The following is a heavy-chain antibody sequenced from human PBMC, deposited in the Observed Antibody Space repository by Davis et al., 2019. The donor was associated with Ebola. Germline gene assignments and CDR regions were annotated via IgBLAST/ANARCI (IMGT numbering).Heavy chain of an antibody. CDR2: IYYSESS. CDR3: ARDSRWLVPGTYYYYGMDV. D-gene: IGHD6-19*01. CDR1: GGSISSSY. J-gene: IGHJ6*02. V-gene: IGHV4-59*01. Sequence: SEPLSLTCTVSGGSISSSYWSWIRQPPGKGLEWIGYIYYSESSNYNPSLKSRVTISVDTSKNHFSLKLSSVTAADTAVYYCARDSRWLVPGTYYYYGMDVWGQGTTVTVSS.